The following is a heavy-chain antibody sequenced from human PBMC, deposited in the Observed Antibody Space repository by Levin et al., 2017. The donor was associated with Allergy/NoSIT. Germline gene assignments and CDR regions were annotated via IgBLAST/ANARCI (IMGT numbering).Heavy chain of an antibody. CDR1: GFTFDDYA. D-gene: IGHD1-26*01. J-gene: IGHJ4*02. CDR3: AKAPGATPNTLDY. CDR2: ISWNSGSI. V-gene: IGHV3-9*01. Sequence: SLRLSCAASGFTFDDYAMHWVRQAPGKGLEWVSGISWNSGSIAYADSVKGRFTISRDNAKNSLYLQMDSLRAEDTALYYCAKAPGATPNTLDYWGQGTLVTVSS.